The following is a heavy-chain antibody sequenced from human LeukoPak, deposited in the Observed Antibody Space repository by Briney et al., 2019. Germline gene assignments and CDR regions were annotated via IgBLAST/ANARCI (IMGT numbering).Heavy chain of an antibody. CDR3: ARDFETYCGGDCYYYYYYGMDV. Sequence: GSLRLSCAASGFTVSSNYMSWVRQPPGKGLEWIGSIYYSGSTYYNPSLKSRVTISVDTSKNQFSLKLSSVTAADTAVYYCARDFETYCGGDCYYYYYYGMDVWGQGTTVTVSS. CDR2: IYYSGST. CDR1: GFTVSSNY. V-gene: IGHV4-39*07. J-gene: IGHJ6*02. D-gene: IGHD2-21*02.